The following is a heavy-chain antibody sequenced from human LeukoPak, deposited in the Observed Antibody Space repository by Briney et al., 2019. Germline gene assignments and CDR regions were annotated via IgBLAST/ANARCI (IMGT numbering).Heavy chain of an antibody. Sequence: GGSLGLSCAASGFTFSSYAMHWVRQAPGKGLEWVAIISYDGSNKYYADSVKGRFTISRDNSKNTLYLQMNSLRAEDTAVYYCARAITMIVVVGAFDIWGQGTMVTVSS. V-gene: IGHV3-30*01. D-gene: IGHD3-22*01. CDR3: ARAITMIVVVGAFDI. J-gene: IGHJ3*02. CDR1: GFTFSSYA. CDR2: ISYDGSNK.